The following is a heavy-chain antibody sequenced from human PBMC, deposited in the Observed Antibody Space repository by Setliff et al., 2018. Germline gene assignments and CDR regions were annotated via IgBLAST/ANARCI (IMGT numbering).Heavy chain of an antibody. D-gene: IGHD3-22*01. Sequence: TLSLTCTVSGGSVSSGSYYWAWIRQPAGKGLEWIGHIYTRGSANYNLSLKSRVTISTDASKNQFSLTLSSVTAADTAVYYCARGRYYESNSYYFPFDFGGQGMLVTGS. CDR3: ARGRYYESNSYYFPFDF. J-gene: IGHJ4*02. V-gene: IGHV4-61*09. CDR2: IYTRGSA. CDR1: GGSVSSGSYY.